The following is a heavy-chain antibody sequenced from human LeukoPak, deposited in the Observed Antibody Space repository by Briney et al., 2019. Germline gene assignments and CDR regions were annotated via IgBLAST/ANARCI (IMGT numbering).Heavy chain of an antibody. J-gene: IGHJ4*02. CDR2: IYYSGTT. D-gene: IGHD6-13*01. Sequence: SETLSLTCTVSGGSISSYYWSWLRQPPGKGLEWIGYIYYSGTTNYNPSLKSRVTVSVDTSKNQFSLKLSSVTAADTAVYYCARGVYIAAAQYGYWGQGTLVTVSS. CDR3: ARGVYIAAAQYGY. CDR1: GGSISSYY. V-gene: IGHV4-59*01.